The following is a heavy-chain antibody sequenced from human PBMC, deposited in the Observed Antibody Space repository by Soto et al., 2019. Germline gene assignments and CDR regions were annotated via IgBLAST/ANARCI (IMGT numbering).Heavy chain of an antibody. J-gene: IGHJ4*02. D-gene: IGHD1-26*01. CDR1: GGSISSYY. CDR3: ARKISPGGCDY. CDR2: ISYSGST. Sequence: ASETLSLTCTVSGGSISSYYLSWIRQPPGKGLEWIGYISYSGSTNYNPSLKSRVTISVDASKNHLSLRLSSVTAADTAVYYCARKISPGGCDYWGEGPRVTVPS. V-gene: IGHV4-59*01.